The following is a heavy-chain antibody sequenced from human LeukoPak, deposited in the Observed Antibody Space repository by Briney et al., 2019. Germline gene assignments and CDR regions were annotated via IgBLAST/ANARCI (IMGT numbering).Heavy chain of an antibody. CDR1: EFTFSSYS. D-gene: IGHD6-13*01. Sequence: GGSLRLSCAASEFTFSSYSMNWVRQAPGKGPEWVSTISSSDSSTFYADSVKGRFTISRDSSKNTLYLQMNSLRAEDTAVYYCAKPYSNSWYSRYYFDYWGQGTLVTVSS. V-gene: IGHV3-23*01. CDR2: ISSSDSST. J-gene: IGHJ4*02. CDR3: AKPYSNSWYSRYYFDY.